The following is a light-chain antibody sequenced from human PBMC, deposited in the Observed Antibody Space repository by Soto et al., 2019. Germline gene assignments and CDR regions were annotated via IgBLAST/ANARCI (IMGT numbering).Light chain of an antibody. CDR1: SSDVGTYDF. CDR2: DVS. Sequence: QSALTQPRSVSGSPGQSVTISCTGTSSDVGTYDFVSWYQQHPAKAPRLMIFDVSERPSGVPDRFSGSKSGNTASLTISGLQAEDEADYYCCLYAVTFYVFGTGTKLTVL. J-gene: IGLJ1*01. V-gene: IGLV2-11*01. CDR3: CLYAVTFYV.